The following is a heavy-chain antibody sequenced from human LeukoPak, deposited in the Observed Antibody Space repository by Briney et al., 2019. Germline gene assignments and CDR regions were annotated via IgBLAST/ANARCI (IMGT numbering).Heavy chain of an antibody. D-gene: IGHD6-13*01. CDR3: ARAYSSSWYDF. Sequence: GGSQRLSCAASGFTFSSYAMSWVRQAPGKGLEWVSAISGSGGSTYYADSVKGRFTISRDNSKNTLYLQMNSLRAEDTAVYYCARAYSSSWYDFWGQGTLVTVSS. V-gene: IGHV3-23*01. CDR2: ISGSGGST. CDR1: GFTFSSYA. J-gene: IGHJ5*01.